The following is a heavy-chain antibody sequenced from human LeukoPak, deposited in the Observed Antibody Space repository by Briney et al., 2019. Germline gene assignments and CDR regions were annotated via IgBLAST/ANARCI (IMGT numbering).Heavy chain of an antibody. CDR2: INPNSGGT. J-gene: IGHJ6*02. V-gene: IGHV1-2*02. Sequence: GASVKVPCKASGYTFTGYYMHWVRQAPGQGLEWMGWINPNSGGTNYVQKLQGRVTMTRDTSISTAYMELSRLRSDDTAVYYWARVGYIRYSDGYPPPYYYYGMDVWGQGTTVTVSS. CDR1: GYTFTGYY. D-gene: IGHD5-18*01. CDR3: ARVGYIRYSDGYPPPYYYYGMDV.